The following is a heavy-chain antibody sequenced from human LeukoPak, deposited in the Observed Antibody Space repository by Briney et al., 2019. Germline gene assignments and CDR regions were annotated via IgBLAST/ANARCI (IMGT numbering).Heavy chain of an antibody. Sequence: GGSLRLSCTASGFTFSSSWMHWVRQAPGKGLEWVAVISYDESNKNYADSVKGRFTISRDNSNNTLYLQMSSLRTEDTAVYYCAKDPNNSGYRHLDYWGQGTLVTVSS. CDR2: ISYDESNK. V-gene: IGHV3-30*18. D-gene: IGHD5-12*01. CDR1: GFTFSSSW. J-gene: IGHJ4*02. CDR3: AKDPNNSGYRHLDY.